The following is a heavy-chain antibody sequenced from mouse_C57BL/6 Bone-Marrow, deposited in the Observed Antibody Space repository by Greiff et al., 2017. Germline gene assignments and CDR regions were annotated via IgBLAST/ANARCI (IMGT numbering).Heavy chain of an antibody. CDR3: AIAREGYWRSWSWFAY. V-gene: IGHV1-9*01. CDR1: GYTFTGYW. Sequence: QVQLQQSGAELMKPGASVKLSCKATGYTFTGYWIDWVKQRPGHGLEWIGEIFPGSGSTNYNEKFKGKATFTADTSSSTAYMQLSSLTSEDSAIXYCAIAREGYWRSWSWFAYWGQGTLVTVSA. D-gene: IGHD2-3*01. J-gene: IGHJ3*01. CDR2: IFPGSGST.